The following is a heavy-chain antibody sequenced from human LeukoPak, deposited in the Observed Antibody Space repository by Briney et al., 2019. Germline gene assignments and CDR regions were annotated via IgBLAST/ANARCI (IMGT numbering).Heavy chain of an antibody. D-gene: IGHD3-22*01. J-gene: IGHJ4*02. Sequence: GGSLRLSCAGSGFTFSDYYMAWIRQAPGKGLQRISYMRRGSDVKTYADSVKGRFTISRDNDKNSLYLQMNSLRAEDTAVYYCARDLVGGWDDSSGYYYGYFDYWGQGTLVTVSS. CDR2: MRRGSDVK. V-gene: IGHV3-11*06. CDR3: ARDLVGGWDDSSGYYYGYFDY. CDR1: GFTFSDYY.